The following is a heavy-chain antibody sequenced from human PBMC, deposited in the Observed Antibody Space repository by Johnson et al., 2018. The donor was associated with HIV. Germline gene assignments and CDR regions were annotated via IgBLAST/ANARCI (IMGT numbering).Heavy chain of an antibody. Sequence: QVQLVESGGRLVKPGGSLRLSCAASGFTFSDYYMNWIRQAPGKGLEWFSYISNSGSSVYYADSVKGRFTISRDTAKNSLYLQMNSLRGEDPAVYCCAGGGGDGGGDCFLGAFDIWGQGTMVTVSS. CDR2: ISNSGSSV. CDR1: GFTFSDYY. J-gene: IGHJ3*02. D-gene: IGHD2-21*01. V-gene: IGHV3-11*04. CDR3: AGGGGDGGGDCFLGAFDI.